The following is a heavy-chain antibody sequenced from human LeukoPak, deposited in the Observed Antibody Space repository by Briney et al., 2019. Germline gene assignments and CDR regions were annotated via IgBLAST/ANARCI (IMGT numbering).Heavy chain of an antibody. Sequence: TGGSLRLSCAASGFTFSIYAMSWVRQAPGKGLEWVSVIRDSGDNTYYADAVKGRFTISRDNSKKTLHLQMNSLRAEDTAVYYCAKHGYNSGVYDAFDIWGQGTRVTVSS. CDR3: AKHGYNSGVYDAFDI. CDR2: IRDSGDNT. J-gene: IGHJ3*02. V-gene: IGHV3-23*01. CDR1: GFTFSIYA. D-gene: IGHD6-19*01.